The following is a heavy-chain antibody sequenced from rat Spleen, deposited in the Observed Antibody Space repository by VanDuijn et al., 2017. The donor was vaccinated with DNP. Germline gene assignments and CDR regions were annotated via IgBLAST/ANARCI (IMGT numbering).Heavy chain of an antibody. V-gene: IGHV5-31*01. Sequence: EVQLVESGGGLVQPGRSLKLSCVASGFTFYNYWMTWIRQAPGKGLEWIASITNAGGSTYYPDSVKGRFTISRDDAKSTLYLQMNSLRSEDTATYYCARHRAGIRGFDYWGQGVMGTVSS. CDR3: ARHRAGIRGFDY. CDR2: ITNAGGST. J-gene: IGHJ2*01. D-gene: IGHD1-4*01. CDR1: GFTFYNYW.